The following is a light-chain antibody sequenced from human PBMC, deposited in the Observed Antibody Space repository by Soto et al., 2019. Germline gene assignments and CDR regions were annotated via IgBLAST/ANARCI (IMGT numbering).Light chain of an antibody. J-gene: IGKJ1*01. CDR3: QQYGSASPWT. CDR2: KAS. Sequence: DIQMTQSPSTLSASVGDRVTITCRASQSISSWLAWYQQKPGRAPKLLIYKASSLETGVPSRFLGRRSGTDFTLIISSLQPDDFASYYCQQYGSASPWTFGQGTKVEIK. CDR1: QSISSW. V-gene: IGKV1-5*03.